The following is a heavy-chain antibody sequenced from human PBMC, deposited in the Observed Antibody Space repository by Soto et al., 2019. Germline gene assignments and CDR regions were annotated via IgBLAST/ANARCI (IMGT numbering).Heavy chain of an antibody. V-gene: IGHV6-1*01. Sequence: PSQTLSLTCALSGDSVSSNSAAWSWIRQSPSRGLEWLGRTFYKSQWYNGYAESVKSRITINPDTSKNQFSLQLTSVTPEDTAVYYCARDPPCSSTSCYGYWGQGTLVTVSS. CDR1: GDSVSSNSAA. CDR2: TFYKSQWYN. D-gene: IGHD2-2*01. CDR3: ARDPPCSSTSCYGY. J-gene: IGHJ4*02.